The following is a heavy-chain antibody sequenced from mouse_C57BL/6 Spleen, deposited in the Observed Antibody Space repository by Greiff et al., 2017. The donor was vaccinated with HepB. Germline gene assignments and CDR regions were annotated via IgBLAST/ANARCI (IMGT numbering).Heavy chain of an antibody. CDR2: IYPGNSDT. CDR3: TRNNWDPVYWYFDV. V-gene: IGHV1-5*01. J-gene: IGHJ1*03. CDR1: GYTFTSYW. Sequence: EVQRVESGTVLARPGASVKMSCKTSGYTFTSYWMHWVKQRPGQGLEWIGAIYPGNSDTSYNQKFKGKAKLTAVTSASTAYMELSSLTNEDSAVYYCTRNNWDPVYWYFDVWGTGTTVTVSS. D-gene: IGHD4-1*02.